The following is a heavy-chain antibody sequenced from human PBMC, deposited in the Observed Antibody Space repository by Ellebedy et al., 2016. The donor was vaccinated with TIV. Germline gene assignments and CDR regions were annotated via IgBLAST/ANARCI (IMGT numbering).Heavy chain of an antibody. J-gene: IGHJ5*02. Sequence: AASVKVSCKVSGYSLVDSSIRWVRQPPGKGLEWVGGYDPEAGEIVYAQEFRGRISLSKDTSSDTAYMELSSLRSEDTAVYFCAADVVASESPWGPDLWGQGTQVTVSS. V-gene: IGHV1-24*01. CDR2: YDPEAGEI. CDR3: AADVVASESPWGPDL. D-gene: IGHD2-15*01. CDR1: GYSLVDSS.